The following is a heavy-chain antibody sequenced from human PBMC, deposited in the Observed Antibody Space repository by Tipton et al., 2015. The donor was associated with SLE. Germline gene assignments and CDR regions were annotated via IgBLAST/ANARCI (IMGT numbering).Heavy chain of an antibody. D-gene: IGHD2-15*01. CDR3: ARGKEDCSGGSCYSDY. J-gene: IGHJ4*02. CDR2: MNPNSGNT. CDR1: GYTFTSYD. V-gene: IGHV1-8*01. Sequence: QLVQSGAEVKKPGASVRVSCKASGYTFTSYDINWVRQATGQGLEWMGWMNPNSGNTGYAQKFQGRVTMTRNTSISTAYMELSSLRSEDTAVYYCARGKEDCSGGSCYSDYWGQGTLVTVSS.